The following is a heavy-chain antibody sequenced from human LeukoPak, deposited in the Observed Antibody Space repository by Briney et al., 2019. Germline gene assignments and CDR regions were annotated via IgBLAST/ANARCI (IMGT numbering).Heavy chain of an antibody. V-gene: IGHV3-21*01. CDR1: GFTFSSYS. D-gene: IGHD3-9*01. CDR2: ISSSSSYI. Sequence: PGGSLRLSCAASGFTFSSYSMNWVRQAPGKGLECVPSISSSSSYIYYADSVKGRFTISRDNAKNSLYLQMNSLRAEDTAVYYCARDAQLRYFDWLPRTNWFDPWGKGTLVTVAS. J-gene: IGHJ5*02. CDR3: ARDAQLRYFDWLPRTNWFDP.